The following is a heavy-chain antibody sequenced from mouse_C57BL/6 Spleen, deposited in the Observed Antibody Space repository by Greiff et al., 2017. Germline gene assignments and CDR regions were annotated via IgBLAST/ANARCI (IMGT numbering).Heavy chain of an antibody. Sequence: EVQWVESGPELVKPGDSVKISCKASGYSFTGYFMNWVMQSHGKSLEWIGRINPYNGDTFYNQKFKGKATLTVDKSSSTAHMELRSLTSEDSAVYYCARYLYAMDYWGQGTSVTVSS. J-gene: IGHJ4*01. CDR2: INPYNGDT. D-gene: IGHD5-1*01. CDR3: ARYLYAMDY. CDR1: GYSFTGYF. V-gene: IGHV1-20*01.